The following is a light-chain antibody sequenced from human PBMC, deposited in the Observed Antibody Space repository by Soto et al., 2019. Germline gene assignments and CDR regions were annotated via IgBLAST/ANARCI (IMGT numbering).Light chain of an antibody. J-gene: IGKJ5*01. CDR1: QDIGNF. Sequence: DIQMTVSPSSLSASMGGRVTITCQASQDIGNFLTWYQQKPGRAPVLLIYDAANLATGVPPRFSGSGSGRDFTLTISSLQPEDIAAYYCQQYDRLPITFGQGTRLEIK. CDR3: QQYDRLPIT. CDR2: DAA. V-gene: IGKV1-33*01.